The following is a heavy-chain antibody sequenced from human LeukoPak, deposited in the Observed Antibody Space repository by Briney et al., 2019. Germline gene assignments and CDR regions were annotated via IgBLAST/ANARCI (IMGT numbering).Heavy chain of an antibody. CDR2: ISAYNGNT. J-gene: IGHJ4*02. Sequence: GASVKVSCKASGYTFTSYGISWVRQAPGQGLEWMGWISAYNGNTNYAQKLQGRVTMTTDTSTSTAYMELRNLRSDDTAVYYCARDARAYYDSSGYSDYWGQGTLVTVSS. V-gene: IGHV1-18*01. CDR3: ARDARAYYDSSGYSDY. D-gene: IGHD3-22*01. CDR1: GYTFTSYG.